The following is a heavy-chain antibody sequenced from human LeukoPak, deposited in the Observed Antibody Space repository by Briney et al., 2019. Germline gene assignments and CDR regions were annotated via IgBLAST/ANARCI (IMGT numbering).Heavy chain of an antibody. Sequence: EASETLSLTCTVSGGSISSGGYYWSWIRQHPGKGLEWIGYIYYSGSTYYNPSLKSRVTISVDTSKNQFSLKLSSVTAADTAVYYCARVKSGYSYGSPEARRAFDYWGQGTLVTVSS. J-gene: IGHJ4*02. CDR2: IYYSGST. CDR1: GGSISSGGYY. D-gene: IGHD5-18*01. V-gene: IGHV4-31*03. CDR3: ARVKSGYSYGSPEARRAFDY.